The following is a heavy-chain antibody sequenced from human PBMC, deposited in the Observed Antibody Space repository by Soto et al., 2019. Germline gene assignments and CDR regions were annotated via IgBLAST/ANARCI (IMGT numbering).Heavy chain of an antibody. V-gene: IGHV1-69*13. D-gene: IGHD1-1*01. CDR3: ARDKGGTYYYYGMDV. CDR1: GGTFSSYA. CDR2: IIPIFGTA. Sequence: GASVKVSCKASGGTFSSYAISWVRQAPGQGLEWMGGIIPIFGTANYAQKFQGRVTITADESTSTAYMELSSLRSEDTAVYYCARDKGGTYYYYGMDVWGQGTTVTVS. J-gene: IGHJ6*02.